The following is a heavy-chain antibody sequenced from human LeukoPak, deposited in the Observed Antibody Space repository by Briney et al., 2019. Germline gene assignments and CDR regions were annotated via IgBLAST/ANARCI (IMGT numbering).Heavy chain of an antibody. CDR1: GFTFSSYA. Sequence: GGSLRLSCAASGFTFSSYAMNWVRQAPGKGLEWVSAISGGGGSTYYAGSVKGRFTISRDNSKNTLHPQMNSLRAEDTAVYYCAKDSYGSGSYYFDAFDIWGQGTMVTVSS. CDR2: ISGGGGST. CDR3: AKDSYGSGSYYFDAFDI. V-gene: IGHV3-23*01. D-gene: IGHD3-10*01. J-gene: IGHJ3*02.